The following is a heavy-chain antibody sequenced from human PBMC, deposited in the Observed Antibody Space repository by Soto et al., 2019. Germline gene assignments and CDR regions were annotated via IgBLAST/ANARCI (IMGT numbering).Heavy chain of an antibody. J-gene: IGHJ6*02. D-gene: IGHD3-3*01. Sequence: SVKVSCKASGGTFSSYAISWVRQAPGQGLEWMGGIIPIFGTANYAQKFQGRVTITADESTSTAYMELSSLRSEDTAVYYCARGNLLSGQYYYYGMDVWGQGTTVTVPS. CDR3: ARGNLLSGQYYYYGMDV. CDR2: IIPIFGTA. CDR1: GGTFSSYA. V-gene: IGHV1-69*13.